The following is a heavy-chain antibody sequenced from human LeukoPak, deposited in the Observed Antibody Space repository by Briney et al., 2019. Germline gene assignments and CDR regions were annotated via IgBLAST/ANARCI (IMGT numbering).Heavy chain of an antibody. Sequence: GGSLTLSCAASGFTFSSYSMNWVRQAPGKGLEWVSSISSSSSYIYYADSVKGRFTISRDNAKNSLYLQMNSLRAEDTAVYYCARESRDSSGYYPNDAFDIWGQGTMVTVSS. CDR1: GFTFSSYS. CDR2: ISSSSSYI. V-gene: IGHV3-21*01. D-gene: IGHD3-22*01. CDR3: ARESRDSSGYYPNDAFDI. J-gene: IGHJ3*02.